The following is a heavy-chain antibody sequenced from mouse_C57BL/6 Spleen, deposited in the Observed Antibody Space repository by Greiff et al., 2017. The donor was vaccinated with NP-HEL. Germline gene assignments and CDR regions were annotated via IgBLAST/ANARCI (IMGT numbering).Heavy chain of an antibody. V-gene: IGHV1-82*01. CDR3: ARSVITTVVDWYFDV. CDR1: GYAFSSSW. D-gene: IGHD1-1*01. Sequence: VQLQQSGPELVKPGASVKISCKASGYAFSSSWMNWVKQRPGKGLEWIGRIYPGDGDTNYNGKCQGQATLTADKSSSTAYMQLSSLTSEDSAVYFCARSVITTVVDWYFDVWGTGTTVTVSS. CDR2: IYPGDGDT. J-gene: IGHJ1*03.